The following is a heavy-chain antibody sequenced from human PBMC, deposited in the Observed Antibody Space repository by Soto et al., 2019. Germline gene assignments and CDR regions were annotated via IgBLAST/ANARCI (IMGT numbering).Heavy chain of an antibody. CDR2: INAGNGNT. CDR1: GYTFTSYA. Sequence: AXVKVSCKASGYTFTSYAMHWVRQAPGQRLEWMGWINAGNGNTKYSQKFQGRVTITRDTSASTAYMELSSLRSEDTAVYYCARVALQLEREFYFDYWGQGTLVTVSS. CDR3: ARVALQLEREFYFDY. D-gene: IGHD1-1*01. J-gene: IGHJ4*02. V-gene: IGHV1-3*01.